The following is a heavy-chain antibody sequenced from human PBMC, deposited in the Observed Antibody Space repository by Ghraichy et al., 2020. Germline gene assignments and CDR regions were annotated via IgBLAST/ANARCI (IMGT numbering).Heavy chain of an antibody. Sequence: SETLSLTCTVSGGSISSYYWSWIRQPPGKGLEWIGYIYYSGSTNYNPSLKSRVTISVDTSKNQFSLKLSSVTAADTAVYYCARQRQRRSNFDYWGQGTLVTVSS. CDR1: GGSISSYY. CDR3: ARQRQRRSNFDY. V-gene: IGHV4-59*08. J-gene: IGHJ4*02. D-gene: IGHD6-25*01. CDR2: IYYSGST.